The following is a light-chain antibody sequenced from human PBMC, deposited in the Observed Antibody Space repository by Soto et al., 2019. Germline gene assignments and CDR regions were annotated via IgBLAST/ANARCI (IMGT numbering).Light chain of an antibody. Sequence: DIVMTQSPDSLAVYLGERSTINCKSSQSVLYSSNNKNYLAWYQQKAGQPPKLLIYWASTRQSGVPDRFSGSGSETDFTLTISSLQAEDVAIYYCQQYYNPPLTFGGGTKVEIK. V-gene: IGKV4-1*01. CDR2: WAS. CDR3: QQYYNPPLT. J-gene: IGKJ4*01. CDR1: QSVLYSSNNKNY.